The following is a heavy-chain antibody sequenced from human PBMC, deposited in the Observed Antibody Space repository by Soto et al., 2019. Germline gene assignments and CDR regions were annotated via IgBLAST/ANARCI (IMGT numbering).Heavy chain of an antibody. CDR2: ISGSGVST. J-gene: IGHJ4*02. CDR3: AKSPGMYYYDSSGYYHYDY. D-gene: IGHD3-22*01. CDR1: GFTFSSYA. V-gene: IGHV3-23*01. Sequence: GGSLRLSCAVSGFTFSSYAMSWVRQAPGKGLEWVSAISGSGVSTYYADSVKGRFTISRDNSKNTLYLQMNSLRAEDTAVYYCAKSPGMYYYDSSGYYHYDYWGQGTLVPVSS.